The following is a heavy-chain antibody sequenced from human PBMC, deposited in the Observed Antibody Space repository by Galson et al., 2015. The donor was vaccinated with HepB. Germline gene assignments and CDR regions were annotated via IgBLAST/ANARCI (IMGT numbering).Heavy chain of an antibody. Sequence: SVKVSCKASGYTFTGYYMHWVRQAPGQGLEWMGRINPNSGGTNYAQKFQGRVTMTRDTSISTAYMELSRLRSDDTAVYYCARGRRWLAAAGIRAHNWFDPWGQGTLVTVSS. CDR2: INPNSGGT. J-gene: IGHJ5*02. CDR1: GYTFTGYY. D-gene: IGHD6-13*01. CDR3: ARGRRWLAAAGIRAHNWFDP. V-gene: IGHV1-2*06.